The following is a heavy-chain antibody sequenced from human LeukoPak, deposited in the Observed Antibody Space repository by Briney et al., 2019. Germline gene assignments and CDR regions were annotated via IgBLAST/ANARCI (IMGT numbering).Heavy chain of an antibody. D-gene: IGHD3-3*01. CDR2: IKQDGSEK. V-gene: IGHV3-7*01. CDR3: ARDPTYYDFWSGYSPYFDY. CDR1: GFTFSSYW. Sequence: PGGSLRLSCAASGFTFSSYWMSWVRQAPGKGLEWVANIKQDGSEKYYVDSVKGRFTISRDNAKNSLYLQMNSLRAEDTAVYYCARDPTYYDFWSGYSPYFDYWGQGTLVTVSS. J-gene: IGHJ4*02.